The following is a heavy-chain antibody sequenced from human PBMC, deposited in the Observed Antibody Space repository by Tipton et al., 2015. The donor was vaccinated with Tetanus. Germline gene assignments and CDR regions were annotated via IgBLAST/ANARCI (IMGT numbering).Heavy chain of an antibody. D-gene: IGHD5-12*01. V-gene: IGHV4-31*03. Sequence: TLSLTCTVSGGSISTGGYSWNWIRQHPGKGLKWIGYIYDSGNTLYNSSLKSRATMSIDASKTHFSLKLTSVTAADTAVYYCARNHPPRGYPYGGFHSWGQGTLVTVSS. CDR1: GGSISTGGYS. CDR3: ARNHPPRGYPYGGFHS. CDR2: IYDSGNT. J-gene: IGHJ4*02.